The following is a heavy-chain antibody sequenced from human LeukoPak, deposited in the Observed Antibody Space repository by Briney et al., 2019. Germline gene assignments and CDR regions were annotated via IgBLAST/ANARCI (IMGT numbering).Heavy chain of an antibody. CDR1: GGSFSDYY. CDR2: ISHSGST. J-gene: IGHJ3*02. V-gene: IGHV4-34*01. D-gene: IGHD3/OR15-3a*01. CDR3: ARGGLISLANTPLGAFDI. Sequence: SETLSLTCAVYGGSFSDYYWSWIRQPPGKGLEWIGEISHSGSTNYNPSLKSRVTISVDTSKNQFSLKLSSVTAADTAVYYCARGGLISLANTPLGAFDIWGQGTMVSVSS.